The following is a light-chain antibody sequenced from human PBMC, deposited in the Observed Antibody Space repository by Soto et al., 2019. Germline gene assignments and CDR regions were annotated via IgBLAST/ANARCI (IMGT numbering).Light chain of an antibody. Sequence: QSVLTQPPSVAGAPGQRVPISCTGTNSNLGAGYDVHWYQQLPGAAPKLAIFGNRNRPSGVPERFSGSKSGTSASLAITGLQAEDEADYYCQAYDYSLTAFVFGGGTKLTVL. CDR3: QAYDYSLTAFV. V-gene: IGLV1-40*01. J-gene: IGLJ3*02. CDR2: GNR. CDR1: NSNLGAGYD.